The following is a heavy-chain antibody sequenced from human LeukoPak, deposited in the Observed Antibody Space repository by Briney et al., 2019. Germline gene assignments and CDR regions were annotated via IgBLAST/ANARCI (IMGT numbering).Heavy chain of an antibody. D-gene: IGHD2-21*01. CDR2: IYTGGST. CDR1: GGSISSGSYY. J-gene: IGHJ4*02. V-gene: IGHV4-61*02. Sequence: PSETLSLTCTVSGGSISSGSYYWSWIRQPAGKGLEWIGRIYTGGSTNYNPSLKSRVTISVDTSKNQFSLKLSSVTAADTAVYYCARVTSCGGDCYVIDYWGQGTLVTVSS. CDR3: ARVTSCGGDCYVIDY.